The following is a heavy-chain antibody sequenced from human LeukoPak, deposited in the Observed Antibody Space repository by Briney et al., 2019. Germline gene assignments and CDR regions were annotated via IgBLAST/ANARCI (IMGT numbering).Heavy chain of an antibody. J-gene: IGHJ4*02. Sequence: SETLSLTCAVYGGSFSGYYWSWIRQPPGKGLEWIGEINHSGSTNYNPSLKSRVTISVDTSKNQLSLKLSSVTAADTAVYYCARVPLRVAARPYYFDYWGQGTLVTVSS. V-gene: IGHV4-34*01. D-gene: IGHD6-6*01. CDR3: ARVPLRVAARPYYFDY. CDR2: INHSGST. CDR1: GGSFSGYY.